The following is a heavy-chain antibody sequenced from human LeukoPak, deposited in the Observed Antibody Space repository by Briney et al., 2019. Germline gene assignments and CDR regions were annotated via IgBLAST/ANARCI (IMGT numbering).Heavy chain of an antibody. V-gene: IGHV3-21*01. CDR2: ISSSGHYI. CDR1: GFTFSNHA. D-gene: IGHD2-2*02. Sequence: GGSLRLSCTASGFTFSNHAMHWVRQAPGKGLDWVSSISSSGHYIYYADSLKGRFTMSRDNANNLLYLQMNSLRVEDTAVYYCARAVVPSAIEEAFDIWGQGTMVTVSS. J-gene: IGHJ3*02. CDR3: ARAVVPSAIEEAFDI.